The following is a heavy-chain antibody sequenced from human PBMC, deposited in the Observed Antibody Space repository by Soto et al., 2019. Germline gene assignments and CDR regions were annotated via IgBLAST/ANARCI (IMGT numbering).Heavy chain of an antibody. V-gene: IGHV3-30-3*01. CDR2: ISYDGSNK. CDR3: AREKNGDYDNVSGDYYYYGMDV. CDR1: GFTFSSYA. D-gene: IGHD4-17*01. Sequence: QVQLVESGGGVVQPGRSLRLSCAASGFTFSSYAMHWVRQAPGKGLEWVAVISYDGSNKYYADSVKGRFTISRDNSKNTLYLQMNSLRAEDTAVYYCAREKNGDYDNVSGDYYYYGMDVWGQGTTVTVSS. J-gene: IGHJ6*02.